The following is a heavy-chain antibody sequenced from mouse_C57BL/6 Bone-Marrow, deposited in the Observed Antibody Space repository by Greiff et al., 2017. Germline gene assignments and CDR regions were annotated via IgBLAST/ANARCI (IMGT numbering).Heavy chain of an antibody. D-gene: IGHD1-1*02. Sequence: VQLQQSGAELVRPGASVKLSCTASGYNFTDDYMHWVKQRPEQGLEWIGWIDPENGDTEYASKFQGKATITADKSSNTAYLQLSSLTSEDSAVYYCGTYGLFDYWGQGTTLTVSA. J-gene: IGHJ2*01. CDR3: GTYGLFDY. CDR1: GYNFTDDY. V-gene: IGHV14-4*01. CDR2: IDPENGDT.